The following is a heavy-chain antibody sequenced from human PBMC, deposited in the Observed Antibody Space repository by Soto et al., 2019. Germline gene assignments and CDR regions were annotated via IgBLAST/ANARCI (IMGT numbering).Heavy chain of an antibody. Sequence: GASVKVSCKASGYTFTSYGISWVRQAPGRGLEWMGWISAYNGNTNYAQKLQGRVTMTTDTSTGTAYMELRSLRSDDTAVYYCAKVGVGDTNYYYYGMDVWGQGTTVTVSS. D-gene: IGHD1-26*01. CDR1: GYTFTSYG. J-gene: IGHJ6*02. CDR3: AKVGVGDTNYYYYGMDV. V-gene: IGHV1-18*01. CDR2: ISAYNGNT.